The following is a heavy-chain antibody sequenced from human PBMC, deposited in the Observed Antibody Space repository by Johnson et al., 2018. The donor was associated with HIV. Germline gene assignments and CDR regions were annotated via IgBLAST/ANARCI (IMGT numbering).Heavy chain of an antibody. D-gene: IGHD2-8*02. CDR3: ARSPICTGGVCWRSAFDI. J-gene: IGHJ3*02. CDR1: GFIFSSYA. V-gene: IGHV3-30-3*01. CDR2: ILYDGNNK. Sequence: QVQLVESGGGLVQPGGSLRLSCAASGFIFSSYAMHWVRQAPGKGLEWVAVILYDGNNKYYADSVKGRFTISRDNSKNTLYLQMNSLRAEDTAVYYCARSPICTGGVCWRSAFDIWGQGTMVTVSS.